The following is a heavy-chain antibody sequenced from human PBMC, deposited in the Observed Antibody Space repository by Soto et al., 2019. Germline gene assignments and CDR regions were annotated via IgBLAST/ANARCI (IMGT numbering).Heavy chain of an antibody. Sequence: QVQLQESGPGLVKPSETLSLTCTVSGGSISRYYWNWIRQPPGKGLEWIGYIYYSGSTNYNPSRKSRVTISVDTSKTQFSLKLSSVTAAGTAVYYCARDPGSGSYYGWFDPWGQGTLVTVSS. D-gene: IGHD3-10*01. CDR3: ARDPGSGSYYGWFDP. V-gene: IGHV4-59*01. CDR1: GGSISRYY. J-gene: IGHJ5*02. CDR2: IYYSGST.